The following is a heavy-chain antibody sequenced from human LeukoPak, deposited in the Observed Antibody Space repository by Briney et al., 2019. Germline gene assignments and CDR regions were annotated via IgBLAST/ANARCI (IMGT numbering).Heavy chain of an antibody. CDR2: INHSGST. Sequence: SETLSLTCAVYGGSFSGYYWSWIRQPLGKGLEWIGEINHSGSTNYNPSLKSRVTISVDTSKNQFSLKLSSVTAADTAVYYCARATWGSYRYPPHFDYWGQGTLVTVSS. CDR1: GGSFSGYY. J-gene: IGHJ4*02. V-gene: IGHV4-34*01. D-gene: IGHD3-16*02. CDR3: ARATWGSYRYPPHFDY.